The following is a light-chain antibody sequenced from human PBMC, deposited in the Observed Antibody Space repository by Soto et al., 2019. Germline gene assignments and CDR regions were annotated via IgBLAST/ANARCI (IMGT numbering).Light chain of an antibody. CDR3: QQYGRSPRE. CDR2: GSS. J-gene: IGKJ1*01. Sequence: EIVLTQSPGTLSLSPGERATLSCRASQSVSSSYLAWYQQKPGQAPRLLIYGSSSRATGIPARFSGSGSGTDFTLTISRLEPEDFAVYYCQQYGRSPREFGQGTKVEIK. CDR1: QSVSSSY. V-gene: IGKV3-20*01.